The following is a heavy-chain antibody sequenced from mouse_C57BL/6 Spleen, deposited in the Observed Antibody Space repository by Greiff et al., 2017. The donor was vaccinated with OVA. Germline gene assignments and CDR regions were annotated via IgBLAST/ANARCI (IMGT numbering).Heavy chain of an antibody. CDR3: ARYDSDGGFAY. Sequence: VMLVESGPGLVQPSQSLSITCTVSGFSLTSYGVHWVRQSPGKGLEWLGVIWSGGSTDYNAAFISRLSISKDNSKSQVFFKMNSLQADDTAIYYCARYDSDGGFAYWGQGTLVTVSA. CDR2: IWSGGST. J-gene: IGHJ3*01. V-gene: IGHV2-2*01. D-gene: IGHD2-4*01. CDR1: GFSLTSYG.